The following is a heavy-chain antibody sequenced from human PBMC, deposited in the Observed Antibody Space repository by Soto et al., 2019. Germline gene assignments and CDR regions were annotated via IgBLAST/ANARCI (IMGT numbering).Heavy chain of an antibody. CDR2: LSGSSLNT. CDR3: TTQFFLSSRKPPEDV. CDR1: GFTFGNYA. J-gene: IGHJ4*03. Sequence: GGSLRLSWGVSLGGFTFGNYAMTWVRQGPGRGMEWVSALSGSSLNTYYADSVKGRFTISRDNSKNTMYLEMNSLRVDDTAVYYCTTQFFLSSRKPPEDVWGQGTLVTVSS. V-gene: IGHV3-23*01.